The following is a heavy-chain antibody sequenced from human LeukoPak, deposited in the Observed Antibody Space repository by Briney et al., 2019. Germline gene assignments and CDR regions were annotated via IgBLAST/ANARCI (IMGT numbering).Heavy chain of an antibody. D-gene: IGHD1-14*01. CDR1: GFTFTKYW. CDR3: AREVWGPEY. Sequence: GSLRLSCAASGFTFTKYWMTWVRQAPGKGLEWVGSIKQDGSDKNYMDSVKGRFTISRDNTKNSVYLQMSSLRAGDTAVYYCAREVWGPEYWGQGTLVTVSS. V-gene: IGHV3-7*01. CDR2: IKQDGSDK. J-gene: IGHJ4*02.